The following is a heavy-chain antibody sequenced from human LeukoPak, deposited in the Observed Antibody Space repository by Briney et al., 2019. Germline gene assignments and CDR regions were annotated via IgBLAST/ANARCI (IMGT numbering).Heavy chain of an antibody. Sequence: GGSLRLSCAASGFTFSSYWMSWVRQAPGKGLEWVSVIYSGGSTYYADSVKGRFTISRDNSKNTLYLQMNSLRAEDTAVYYCAREGDGYKFDYWGQGTLVTVSS. CDR1: GFTFSSYW. V-gene: IGHV3-53*01. CDR2: IYSGGST. D-gene: IGHD5-24*01. CDR3: AREGDGYKFDY. J-gene: IGHJ4*02.